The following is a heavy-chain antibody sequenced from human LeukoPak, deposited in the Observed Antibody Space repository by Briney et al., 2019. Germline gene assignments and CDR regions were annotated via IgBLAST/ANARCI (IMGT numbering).Heavy chain of an antibody. CDR1: EFSVGSNY. CDR2: MYSGGST. Sequence: GGSLRLSCAASEFSVGSNYMTWVRQAPGKGLEWVSLMYSGGSTHYADSVKGRFTISRDNSKNTLYLQMNSLRAEDTAVYYCAKGAYYDLWGQGTLITVSS. J-gene: IGHJ4*02. D-gene: IGHD3-22*01. CDR3: AKGAYYDL. V-gene: IGHV3-66*01.